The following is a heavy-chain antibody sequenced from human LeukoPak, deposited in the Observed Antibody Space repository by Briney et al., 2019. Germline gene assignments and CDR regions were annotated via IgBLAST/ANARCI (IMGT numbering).Heavy chain of an antibody. V-gene: IGHV4-59*12. CDR1: GGSMSSYY. D-gene: IGHD3-22*01. Sequence: PSETLSLTCTVSGGSMSSYYWSWIRQPPGKGLEWIGYIYYSGSTNYNPSLKSRVTISVDTSKNQFSLKLSSVTAADTAVYYCARGVDSSGYYYPSWGQGTLVTVSS. CDR3: ARGVDSSGYYYPS. J-gene: IGHJ4*02. CDR2: IYYSGST.